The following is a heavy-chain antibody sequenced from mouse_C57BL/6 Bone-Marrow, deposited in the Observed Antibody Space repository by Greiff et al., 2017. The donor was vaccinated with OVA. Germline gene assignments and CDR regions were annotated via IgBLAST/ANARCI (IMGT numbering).Heavy chain of an antibody. CDR3: ARYGYYAYFDY. V-gene: IGHV1-19*01. CDR1: GYTFTDYY. CDR2: INPYNGGT. D-gene: IGHD2-3*01. Sequence: VQLKQSGPVLVKPGASVKMSCKASGYTFTDYYMNWVKQSHGKSLEWIGVINPYNGGTSYNQKFKGKATLTVDKSSSTAYMELNSLTSEDSAVYYCARYGYYAYFDYWGQGTTLTVSS. J-gene: IGHJ2*01.